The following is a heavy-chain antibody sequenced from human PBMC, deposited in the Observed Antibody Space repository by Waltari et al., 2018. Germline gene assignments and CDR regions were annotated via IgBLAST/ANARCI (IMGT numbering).Heavy chain of an antibody. CDR2: ISYSGTT. J-gene: IGHJ5*02. CDR1: GGSISSGSYS. D-gene: IGHD3-3*01. CDR3: ARYYGNGEGWLDP. V-gene: IGHV4-39*07. Sequence: QLQLQESGPGLVKPSETLSLTCTVSGGSISSGSYSWGWIRQPPGKGLESIGYISYSGTTYYNLSLKSRVTMSVDTSRDQYSRSRRSVAAADTAVYYCARYYGNGEGWLDPWGQGTLVTVSS.